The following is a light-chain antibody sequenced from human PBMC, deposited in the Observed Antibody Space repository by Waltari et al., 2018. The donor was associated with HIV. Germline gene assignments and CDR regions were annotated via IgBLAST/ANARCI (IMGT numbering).Light chain of an antibody. J-gene: IGLJ3*02. CDR3: CSYAGSRPIWV. Sequence: QSALTQPASVSGSPGQSITIPCTGTSSYVGSYNLVSWYQQHPGKAPKLMIYEVSKRPSGVSNRFSGSKSGNTASLTISGLQAEDEADYYCCSYAGSRPIWVFGGGTKLTVL. V-gene: IGLV2-23*02. CDR2: EVS. CDR1: SSYVGSYNL.